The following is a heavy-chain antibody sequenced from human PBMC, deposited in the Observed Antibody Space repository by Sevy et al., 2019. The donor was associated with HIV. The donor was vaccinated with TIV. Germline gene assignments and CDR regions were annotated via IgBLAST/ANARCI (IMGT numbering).Heavy chain of an antibody. CDR3: ANGGVLVVPTTPNYGMDV. D-gene: IGHD2-15*01. J-gene: IGHJ6*02. V-gene: IGHV3-23*01. CDR2: ISGSGVRT. CDR1: GFTFSSYA. Sequence: GGSLRLSCAASGFTFSSYAMSWVRQAPGKGLEWVSGISGSGVRTYYADFVKGRFTISRDNSKNTLYLQMNSLRAEDTAVYYCANGGVLVVPTTPNYGMDVWGQGTTVTVSS.